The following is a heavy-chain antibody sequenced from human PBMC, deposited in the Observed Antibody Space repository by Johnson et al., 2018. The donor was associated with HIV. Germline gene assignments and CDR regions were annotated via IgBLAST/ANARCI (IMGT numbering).Heavy chain of an antibody. CDR2: IKSKPDGGTT. CDR3: STGGYDAFDI. D-gene: IGHD3-16*01. J-gene: IGHJ3*02. V-gene: IGHV3-15*01. Sequence: VQLVESGGGVVQPGRSLRLSCAASGFTFSSYAIHWVRQAPGKGLEWVGRIKSKPDGGTTDYSAPVKGRFTISRDDSKNMLYLQMNSLKTEDTAVYYCSTGGYDAFDIWGQGTMVTVSS. CDR1: GFTFSSYA.